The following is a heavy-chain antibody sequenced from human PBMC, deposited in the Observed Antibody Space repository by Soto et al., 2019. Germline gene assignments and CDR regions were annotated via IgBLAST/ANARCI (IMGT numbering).Heavy chain of an antibody. D-gene: IGHD3-16*01. CDR1: GGSISSYY. J-gene: IGHJ5*02. Sequence: QVQLQESGPELVKPSETLSLTCTVSGGSISSYYWTWIRQPAGKGLEWIGRIYTSGSTNYNPSLKSRVTMPVDKSKNQCSLKLSSVTAADTAVYYCARVGAASGWFDPWGQGTLVTVSS. V-gene: IGHV4-4*07. CDR3: ARVGAASGWFDP. CDR2: IYTSGST.